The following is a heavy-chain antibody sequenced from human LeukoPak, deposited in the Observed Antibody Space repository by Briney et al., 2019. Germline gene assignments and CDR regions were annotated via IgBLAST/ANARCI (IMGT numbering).Heavy chain of an antibody. CDR3: ARAPGCSGDFCYSSYWYFDL. CDR2: INPSGDTT. J-gene: IGHJ2*01. CDR1: GYTFTNYY. V-gene: IGHV1-46*01. Sequence: ASVKVSCKASGYTFTNYYMHWVRQASGQGLEWVGMINPSGDTTSFAQRFQGRVTLTRDTSTGTLYMELSSLRSEDTAVYSCARAPGCSGDFCYSSYWYFDLWGRSTLVTVSS. D-gene: IGHD2-15*01.